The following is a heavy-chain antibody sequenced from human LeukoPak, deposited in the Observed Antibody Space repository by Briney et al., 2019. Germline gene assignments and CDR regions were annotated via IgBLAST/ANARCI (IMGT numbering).Heavy chain of an antibody. CDR3: ARTGPLHGIAVGNYYYYYYMDV. Sequence: ASVKVSCKASGYTFTGYYMHWVRQAPGQGLEWMGWINPNSGGTNYAQKFQGRGTMTRDTSISTAYMELSSVISDDPAVYYCARTGPLHGIAVGNYYYYYYMDVWGKGTTVTVSS. CDR1: GYTFTGYY. D-gene: IGHD6-19*01. CDR2: INPNSGGT. V-gene: IGHV1-2*02. J-gene: IGHJ6*03.